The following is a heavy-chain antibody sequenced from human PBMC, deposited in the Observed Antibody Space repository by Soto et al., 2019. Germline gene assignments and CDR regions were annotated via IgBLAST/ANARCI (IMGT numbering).Heavy chain of an antibody. D-gene: IGHD6-19*01. CDR1: GGSISSYY. V-gene: IGHV4-59*01. CDR2: IYYSGST. CDR3: ARVSAGSSGWYPNFDY. J-gene: IGHJ4*02. Sequence: SETVSLTCTVSGGSISSYYWSWIRQPPGKGLERIGYIYYSGSTNYNPSLKSRVTISVDTSKNQFPLKLSSVTAADTAVYYCARVSAGSSGWYPNFDYWGQGTLVTVSS.